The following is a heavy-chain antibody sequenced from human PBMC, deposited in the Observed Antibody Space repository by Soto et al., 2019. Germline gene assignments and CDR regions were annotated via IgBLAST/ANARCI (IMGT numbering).Heavy chain of an antibody. J-gene: IGHJ4*02. V-gene: IGHV6-1*01. CDR1: GDSVSSNSVA. Sequence: RTLSLTCAISGDSVSSNSVAWNLIRQSPSRGLEWLGRTYYKSKWYNDYAVSVKSRITINPYTSKDQFSLQLNSVTPEDTAVYYCARDTPAKGSYFDYWGQGTLVPVSS. CDR3: ARDTPAKGSYFDY. D-gene: IGHD1-26*01. CDR2: TYYKSKWYN.